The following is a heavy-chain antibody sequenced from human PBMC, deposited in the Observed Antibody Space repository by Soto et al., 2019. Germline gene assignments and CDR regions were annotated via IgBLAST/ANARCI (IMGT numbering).Heavy chain of an antibody. Sequence: QVQLQESGPGLVKSSETLSLTCAVSGVSISSSAWWSWVRHPPGKGLEWIGEVYHSGGTYYNPSLGSRVTISVDKSNNQCSLRLTSVTAADTATYYCARDRRPTGTSDAFDIWSQGTMVTVSS. CDR3: ARDRRPTGTSDAFDI. D-gene: IGHD1-1*01. V-gene: IGHV4-4*02. J-gene: IGHJ3*02. CDR2: VYHSGGT. CDR1: GVSISSSAW.